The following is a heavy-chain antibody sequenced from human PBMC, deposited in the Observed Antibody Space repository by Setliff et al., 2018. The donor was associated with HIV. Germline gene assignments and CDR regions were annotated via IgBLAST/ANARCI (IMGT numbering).Heavy chain of an antibody. Sequence: SVKVSCKASGGTFSYYAISWVRQAPGQGLEWMGGIIPMFGTTNYAQKFQGRVTITADESTSTAYMELRSLRSEDTAVYYCARAGDCTEASCPKARFDPWGPGILVTVSS. J-gene: IGHJ5*02. V-gene: IGHV1-69*13. CDR3: ARAGDCTEASCPKARFDP. CDR1: GGTFSYYA. D-gene: IGHD2-8*02. CDR2: IIPMFGTT.